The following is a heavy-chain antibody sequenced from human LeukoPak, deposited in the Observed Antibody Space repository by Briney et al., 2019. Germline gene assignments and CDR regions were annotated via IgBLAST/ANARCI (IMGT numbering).Heavy chain of an antibody. CDR1: GFTYSSYS. Sequence: GGSLRLSCAASGFTYSSYSMNWVRQAPGKGLEWVSSISWRSSDIEYADSVKGRFTISRDIDKKSLYLQMNSLRPEDTNVYYCAKAVGPSPGAVDYWGQGTLVTVAS. CDR3: AKAVGPSPGAVDY. J-gene: IGHJ4*02. D-gene: IGHD1-26*01. CDR2: ISWRSSDI. V-gene: IGHV3-21*01.